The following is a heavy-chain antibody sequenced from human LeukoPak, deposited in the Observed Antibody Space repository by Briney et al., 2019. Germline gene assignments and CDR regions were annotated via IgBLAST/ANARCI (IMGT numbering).Heavy chain of an antibody. CDR2: IYPDGSGT. D-gene: IGHD4-23*01. J-gene: IGHJ4*02. CDR3: AKDLRGNRDD. Sequence: SLIFFCAAAGVTFSTNWKYWVRQPPGKGLVWVSRIYPDGSGTDYAHSLKGRFTISRDTAKNTLYLQLNSLRAEDTAVYYFAKDLRGNRDDGGQGTLVTVS. CDR1: GVTFSTNW. V-gene: IGHV3-74*01.